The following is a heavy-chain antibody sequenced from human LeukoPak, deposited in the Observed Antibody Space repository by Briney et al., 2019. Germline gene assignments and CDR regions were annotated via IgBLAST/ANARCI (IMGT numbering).Heavy chain of an antibody. Sequence: SETLSLTCTVSGGSISSYYWSWIRQPPGKGLEWIGYIYYSGSTNYNPSLKSRVTISLDTSKNQFSLKLSSVTAADTAVYYCARDPVTAGYYYGMDVWGQGTTVTVSS. CDR2: IYYSGST. V-gene: IGHV4-59*01. D-gene: IGHD2-21*02. CDR1: GGSISSYY. CDR3: ARDPVTAGYYYGMDV. J-gene: IGHJ6*02.